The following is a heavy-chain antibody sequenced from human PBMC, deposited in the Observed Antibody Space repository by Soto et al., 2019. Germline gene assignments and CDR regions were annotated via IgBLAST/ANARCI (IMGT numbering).Heavy chain of an antibody. J-gene: IGHJ5*02. CDR1: GYSISSGYY. CDR2: IYHTEIT. D-gene: IGHD3-10*01. Sequence: KASETLSLTCVVSGYSISSGYYWGWLRHSPGKGLEWIGTIYHTEITHYNPSLKSRVIISVDTSKNQFSLKFSSVTAADTAVYYCARGVGGSESYYDENWFDPWGQGTQVTVSS. V-gene: IGHV4-38-2*01. CDR3: ARGVGGSESYYDENWFDP.